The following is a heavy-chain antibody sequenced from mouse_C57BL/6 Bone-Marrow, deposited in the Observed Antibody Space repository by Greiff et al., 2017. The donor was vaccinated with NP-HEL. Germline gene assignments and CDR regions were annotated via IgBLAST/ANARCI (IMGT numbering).Heavy chain of an antibody. Sequence: LQESGAELASPGASVTLSCKASGYTFTDHIMNWVKKRPGQGLEWIGRIYPVSGETNYNQKFMGKATFSVDRSSITVYMVLNSLTSEDPAVYYCGRGNYHYYYAMDYWGQGTSVTVSS. D-gene: IGHD2-1*01. CDR3: GRGNYHYYYAMDY. V-gene: IGHV1-11*01. J-gene: IGHJ4*01. CDR1: GYTFTDHI. CDR2: IYPVSGET.